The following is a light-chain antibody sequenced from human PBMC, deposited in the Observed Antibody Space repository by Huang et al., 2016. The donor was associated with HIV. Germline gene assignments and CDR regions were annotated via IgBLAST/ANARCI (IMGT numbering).Light chain of an antibody. CDR2: AAS. CDR1: RDIKTY. V-gene: IGKV1-9*01. CDR3: QQVDSYPRT. Sequence: IQLTQSPSSLSASVGDRVTITCRASRDIKTYLAWFHQRPGRAPKFLLFAASFLESGVSSRFSGSGSGTEFTLTINGLQPEDFGTYYCQQVDSYPRTFGQGTNVDVK. J-gene: IGKJ1*01.